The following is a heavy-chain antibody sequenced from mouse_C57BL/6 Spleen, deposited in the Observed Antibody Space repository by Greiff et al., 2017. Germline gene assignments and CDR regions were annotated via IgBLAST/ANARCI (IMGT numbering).Heavy chain of an antibody. CDR3: ARTADSSGFDD. CDR1: CYTFTSYW. V-gene: IGHV1-61*01. J-gene: IGHJ2*01. D-gene: IGHD3-2*02. Sequence: QVQLQQPGAELVRPGSSVKLSCKASCYTFTSYWMDWVKQRPGPGLEWIGNIYPSDSETHYNQKFKDKATLTVDKSSSTAYMQLSSLTSEDSAVYYCARTADSSGFDDGGQGTTLTVSS. CDR2: IYPSDSET.